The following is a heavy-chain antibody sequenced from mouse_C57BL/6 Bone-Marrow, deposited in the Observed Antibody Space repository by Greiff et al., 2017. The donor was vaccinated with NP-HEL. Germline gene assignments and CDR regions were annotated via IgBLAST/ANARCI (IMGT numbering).Heavy chain of an antibody. Sequence: EVKLQESGPGLVKPSQSLSLTCSVTGYSITSGYYWNWIRQFPGNKLEWMGYISYDGSNNYNPSLKNRISITRDTSKNQFFLKLNSVTTEDTATYYCARRDRMGDYWGQGTSVTVSS. D-gene: IGHD2-14*01. CDR3: ARRDRMGDY. J-gene: IGHJ4*01. V-gene: IGHV3-6*01. CDR1: GYSITSGYY. CDR2: ISYDGSN.